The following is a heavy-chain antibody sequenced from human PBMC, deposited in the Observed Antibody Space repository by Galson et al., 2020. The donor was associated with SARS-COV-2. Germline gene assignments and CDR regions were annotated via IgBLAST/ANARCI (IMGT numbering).Heavy chain of an antibody. V-gene: IGHV3-23*01. CDR1: GFTFGYAS. CDR3: AKGTLYLGSSGRFGGFDI. D-gene: IGHD6-6*01. CDR2: ISETDSRT. Sequence: GGSLRLACAASGFTFGYASMFWVRLSPGKGLESVSSISETDSRTYYAESVRGRFAISRDNYKNTLFLQMNSLRADDTALYYCAKGTLYLGSSGRFGGFDIWGQGTMVTVSP. J-gene: IGHJ3*02.